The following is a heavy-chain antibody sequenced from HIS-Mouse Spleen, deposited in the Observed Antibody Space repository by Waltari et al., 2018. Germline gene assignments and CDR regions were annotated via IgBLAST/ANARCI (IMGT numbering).Heavy chain of an antibody. D-gene: IGHD2-15*01. V-gene: IGHV5-51*03. CDR3: ARLDCSGGSCYSFDY. CDR2: MYPGDSGN. J-gene: IGHJ4*02. CDR1: GYSFTSYW. Sequence: EVQLVQSGAEVKKPGESLKISCKGSGYSFTSYWIGWVRQMPGKGLEWMGIMYPGDSGNRYSPSFQGQVTISADKSISTAYLQWSSLKASDTAMYYCARLDCSGGSCYSFDYWGQGTLVTVSS.